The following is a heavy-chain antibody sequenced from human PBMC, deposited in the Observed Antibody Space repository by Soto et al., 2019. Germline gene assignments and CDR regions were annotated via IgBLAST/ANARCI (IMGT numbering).Heavy chain of an antibody. J-gene: IGHJ3*02. CDR3: ARGLQQAVAAKRYRLNAFDI. CDR1: GGSISSYY. Sequence: SETLSLTCTVSGGSISSYYCSWIRQPPGKGLEWIGYIYYSGSTNYNPSLKSRVTISVDTSKNQFSLKLSSVTAADTAVYYCARGLQQAVAAKRYRLNAFDIWGQETMVTVSS. D-gene: IGHD6-19*01. V-gene: IGHV4-59*01. CDR2: IYYSGST.